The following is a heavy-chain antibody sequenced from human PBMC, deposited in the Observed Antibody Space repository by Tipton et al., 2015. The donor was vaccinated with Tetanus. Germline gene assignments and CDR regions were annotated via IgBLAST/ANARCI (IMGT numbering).Heavy chain of an antibody. CDR2: IYPNSGGT. Sequence: QVQLVQSGAEMKKPGASVKVSCKASGYTFTGYYMYWVRQAPGQGLEWMGWIYPNSGGTVYAQKFQGGVTMTRVTSISTAYMGLRSLRSDDSAVYYCARGRGDYIYYGMDVWGPGTTVTVS. J-gene: IGHJ6*02. D-gene: IGHD3-22*01. V-gene: IGHV1-2*02. CDR1: GYTFTGYY. CDR3: ARGRGDYIYYGMDV.